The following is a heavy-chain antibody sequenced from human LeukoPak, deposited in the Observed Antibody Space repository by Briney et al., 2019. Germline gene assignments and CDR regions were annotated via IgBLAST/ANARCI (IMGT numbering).Heavy chain of an antibody. D-gene: IGHD2-15*01. J-gene: IGHJ5*02. CDR2: ISYDGSNK. CDR1: GFTSSSYA. V-gene: IGHV3-30*01. Sequence: DPGGSLRLSCAASGFTSSSYAMHWVRQAPGKGLEWVAVISYDGSNKYYADSVKGRFTISRDNSKNTLYLQMNSLRAEDTAVYYCARDKVEEGWFDPWGQGTLVTVSS. CDR3: ARDKVEEGWFDP.